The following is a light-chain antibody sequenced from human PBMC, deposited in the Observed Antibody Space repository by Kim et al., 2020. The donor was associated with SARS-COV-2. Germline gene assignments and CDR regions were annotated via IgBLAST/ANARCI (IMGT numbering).Light chain of an antibody. CDR2: GAS. CDR3: QHYSDSRWT. Sequence: EVVLTQSPGSLSLSPGERATLSCRASQTVDNRYLTWYQQKPGQAPRVLIYGASSRVTGTPDRFSGSGSGTDFTLTINRLEPDDFAVYYCQHYSDSRWTFGQGTKVDIK. J-gene: IGKJ1*01. V-gene: IGKV3-20*01. CDR1: QTVDNRY.